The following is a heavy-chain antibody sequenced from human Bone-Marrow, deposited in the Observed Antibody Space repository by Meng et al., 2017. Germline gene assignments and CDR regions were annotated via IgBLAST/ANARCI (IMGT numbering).Heavy chain of an antibody. CDR2: IYYSGRT. CDR3: ARDSPLYYYDTSGYYRQSDAFDI. Sequence: SETLSLTCTVSGGPIRTSSYFWGWIRQPPGKGLEWIGTIYYSGRTYDNPSLKSRVTISVDTSKNQFSLKLSSVTAADTAVYYCARDSPLYYYDTSGYYRQSDAFDIWGQGTEVTVSS. J-gene: IGHJ3*02. D-gene: IGHD3-22*01. CDR1: GGPIRTSSYF. V-gene: IGHV4-39*07.